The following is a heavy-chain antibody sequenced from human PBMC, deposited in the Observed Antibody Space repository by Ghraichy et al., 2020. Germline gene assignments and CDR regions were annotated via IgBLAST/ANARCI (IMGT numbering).Heavy chain of an antibody. CDR2: ISGDSYTT. CDR1: GFSFNNYA. D-gene: IGHD1-26*01. Sequence: GGSLRLSCAASGFSFNNYAMSWVRQAPGKGLQWVSAISGDSYTTYYTNSLRGRFTISRDNSNNTLFLQMESLRVDDTAVYYCAKYPLNNGGTVWEYWGQGTLVTVSS. J-gene: IGHJ4*02. V-gene: IGHV3-23*01. CDR3: AKYPLNNGGTVWEY.